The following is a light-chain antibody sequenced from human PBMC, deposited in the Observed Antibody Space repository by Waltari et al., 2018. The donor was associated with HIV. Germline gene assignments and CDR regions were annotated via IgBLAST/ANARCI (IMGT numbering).Light chain of an antibody. CDR1: SSNLGAGFH. V-gene: IGLV1-40*01. CDR3: QSYDSSLSGAV. J-gene: IGLJ3*02. Sequence: QSVLTQPPSVSGAPGQPVTISCTGRSSNLGAGFHVHWYQQLPRSGPKLLIYTDNNRPSGVPDRFSGSRSGTSASLAISGLQAGDEADYYCQSYDSSLSGAVFGGGTKLTVL. CDR2: TDN.